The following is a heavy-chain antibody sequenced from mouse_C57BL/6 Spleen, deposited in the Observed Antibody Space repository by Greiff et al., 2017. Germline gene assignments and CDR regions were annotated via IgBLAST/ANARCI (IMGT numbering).Heavy chain of an antibody. CDR2: IYPGSGST. D-gene: IGHD1-1*01. V-gene: IGHV1-55*01. Sequence: QVQLQQSGAELVKPGASVKMSCKASGYTFTSYWITWVKQRPGQGLEWIGDIYPGSGSTNYNEKFKSKATLTVDTSSSTAYMQLSSLTSEDSAVYYCARKVVFTTVVAGAMDYWGQGTSVTVSS. CDR3: ARKVVFTTVVAGAMDY. CDR1: GYTFTSYW. J-gene: IGHJ4*01.